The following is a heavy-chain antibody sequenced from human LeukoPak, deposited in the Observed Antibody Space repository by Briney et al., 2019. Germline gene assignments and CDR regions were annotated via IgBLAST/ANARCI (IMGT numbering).Heavy chain of an antibody. D-gene: IGHD1-26*01. CDR2: INPNSGNT. CDR1: GYTFTSYD. CDR3: ARVIYSGSYQPAGDY. V-gene: IGHV1-8*01. J-gene: IGHJ4*02. Sequence: ASVTVSCMASGYTFTSYDINWVRQATGQGVEWMGWINPNSGNTYYAQKFQGRVTITRNTSKSTAYMELSSLRCEDTGVYYCARVIYSGSYQPAGDYWGQGTLVTVSS.